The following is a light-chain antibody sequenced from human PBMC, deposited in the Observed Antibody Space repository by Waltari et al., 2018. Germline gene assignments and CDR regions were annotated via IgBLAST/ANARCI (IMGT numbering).Light chain of an antibody. CDR1: DSISTD. Sequence: DVQLTQSPSSLSASVGDRVTITCRTRDSISTDLNWYQHKPGRAPKLLIYATSNLQSGVPSRFSGSGSGTEFTLTITSLQPEDFASYYCQQSFNTPFTFGPGTKVDIK. CDR2: ATS. CDR3: QQSFNTPFT. V-gene: IGKV1-39*01. J-gene: IGKJ3*01.